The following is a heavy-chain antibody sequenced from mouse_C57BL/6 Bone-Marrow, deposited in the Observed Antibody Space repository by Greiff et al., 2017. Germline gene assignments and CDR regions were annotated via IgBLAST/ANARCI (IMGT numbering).Heavy chain of an antibody. J-gene: IGHJ1*03. Sequence: VQLKESGPELVKPGASVKISCKASGYSFTDYNMNWVKQSNGKSLEWIGVINPNYGTTSYNQKFKGKATLTVDQSSSTAYMHLNSLTSEDSAVYYCANYYYGSLWYFDVWGTGTTVTVSS. D-gene: IGHD1-1*01. CDR2: INPNYGTT. CDR1: GYSFTDYN. V-gene: IGHV1-39*01. CDR3: ANYYYGSLWYFDV.